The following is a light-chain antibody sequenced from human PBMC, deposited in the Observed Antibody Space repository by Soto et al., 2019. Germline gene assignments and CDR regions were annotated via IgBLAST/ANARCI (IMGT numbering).Light chain of an antibody. J-gene: IGLJ2*01. CDR1: SSDVGGHNS. V-gene: IGLV2-14*01. Sequence: QSVLTQPASVSGSPGQSITISCTGTSSDVGGHNSVSWYQQHPGEVPKLMISEVSKRPSGVSNRFSGSKSGNTASLTISGLQAEDEADYYCSSYTTTFAVVFGGGTKVPS. CDR3: SSYTTTFAVV. CDR2: EVS.